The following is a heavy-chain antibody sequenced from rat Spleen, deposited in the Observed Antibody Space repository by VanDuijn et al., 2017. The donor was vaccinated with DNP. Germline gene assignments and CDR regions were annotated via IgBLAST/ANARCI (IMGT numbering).Heavy chain of an antibody. Sequence: VQLKESGPGLVQPSQTLSLTCTVSGFSLTSYTVSWVRQAPTKGLEWVASISTGGGNTYYRDSVKGRFTISRDDAKSTLYWQMNSLGSEETATYYCTRKYTTDYYWYFDFWGPGTMVTVSS. CDR1: GFSLTSYT. CDR2: ISTGGGNT. J-gene: IGHJ1*01. CDR3: TRKYTTDYYWYFDF. D-gene: IGHD1-6*01. V-gene: IGHV5S11*01.